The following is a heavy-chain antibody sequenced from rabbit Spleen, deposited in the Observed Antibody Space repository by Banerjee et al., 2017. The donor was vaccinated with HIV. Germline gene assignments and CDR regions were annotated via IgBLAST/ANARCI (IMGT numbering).Heavy chain of an antibody. D-gene: IGHD2-1*01. CDR1: GFDFSNYG. V-gene: IGHV1S7*01. J-gene: IGHJ4*01. CDR3: VRDLGYDDYSEKGYFNL. Sequence: QLKESGGGLVQPGGSLKLSCKASGFDFSNYGMSWVRQAPGKGLEWIGYIDPIFGRTYYASWVNGRFTISSHNAQNTLYLQLNSLTAADTATYFCVRDLGYDDYSEKGYFNLWGPGTLVTVS. CDR2: IDPIFGRT.